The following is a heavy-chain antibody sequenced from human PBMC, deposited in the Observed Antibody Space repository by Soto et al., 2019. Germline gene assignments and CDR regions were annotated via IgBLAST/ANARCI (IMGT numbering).Heavy chain of an antibody. CDR3: ARFNWNGGRDYFDY. J-gene: IGHJ4*02. CDR2: IIPIFGTA. Sequence: SVKVSCKASGGTFSSYAISWVRQAPGQGLEWMGGIIPIFGTANYAQKFQGRVTITADKSTSTAYMELSSLRSEDTAVYYRARFNWNGGRDYFDYWGQGTLVTVSS. V-gene: IGHV1-69*06. CDR1: GGTFSSYA. D-gene: IGHD1-20*01.